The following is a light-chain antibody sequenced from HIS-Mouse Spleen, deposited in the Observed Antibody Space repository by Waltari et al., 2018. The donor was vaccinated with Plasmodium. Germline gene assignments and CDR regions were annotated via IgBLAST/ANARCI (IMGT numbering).Light chain of an antibody. CDR1: ALPKQY. V-gene: IGLV3-25*03. J-gene: IGLJ3*02. CDR2: KDS. CDR3: QSADSSGTPNWV. Sequence: SYELTQPPSVSVSPGQTARIPCSGDALPKQYAYWYQQKPGQAPVLVIDKDSERPSGIPERFSGSSSGTTVTLTISGVQAEDEADYYCQSADSSGTPNWVFGGGTKLTVL.